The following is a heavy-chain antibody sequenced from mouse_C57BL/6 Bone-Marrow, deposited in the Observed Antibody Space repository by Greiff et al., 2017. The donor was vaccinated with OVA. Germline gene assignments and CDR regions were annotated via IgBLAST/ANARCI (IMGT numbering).Heavy chain of an antibody. J-gene: IGHJ2*01. CDR1: GFTFSSYG. CDR2: ISSGGSYT. D-gene: IGHD1-1*01. V-gene: IGHV5-6*01. Sequence: EVQWVESGGDLVKPGGSLKLSCAASGFTFSSYGMSWVRQTPDKRLEWVATISSGGSYTYYPDSVKGRFTISRDNAKNTLYLQMSSLKSEDTAMYYCARRRYYGSFYYFDYWGQGTTLTVSS. CDR3: ARRRYYGSFYYFDY.